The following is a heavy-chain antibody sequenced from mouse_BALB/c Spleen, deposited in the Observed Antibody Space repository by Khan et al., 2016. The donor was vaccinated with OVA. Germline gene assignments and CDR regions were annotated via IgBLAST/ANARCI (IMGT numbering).Heavy chain of an antibody. CDR2: IWGDGST. V-gene: IGHV2-6-7*01. J-gene: IGHJ4*01. D-gene: IGHD2-4*01. Sequence: QVQLKQSGPGLVAPSQSLSITCTVSGFSLTGYGVNWVRQPPGKGLEWLGMIWGDGSTDYNSALKSRLSISKDNSKSQVFLKMNSLHTDDTARYYCAREIYYDYAYYDAIDYWGQGTSVTVSS. CDR3: AREIYYDYAYYDAIDY. CDR1: GFSLTGYG.